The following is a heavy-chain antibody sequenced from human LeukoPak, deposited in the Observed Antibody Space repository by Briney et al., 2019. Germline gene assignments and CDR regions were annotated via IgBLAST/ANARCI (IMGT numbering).Heavy chain of an antibody. D-gene: IGHD1-26*01. J-gene: IGHJ6*02. CDR2: INSDGSST. CDR3: ARVRSGSSAGNYGMDV. CDR1: GFDFSSNW. V-gene: IGHV3-74*01. Sequence: GGSLRLSCAASGFDFSSNWMHWVRHAPGQGLVWVSRINSDGSSTTYADSVKGRFTISRDNAKNTLYVQMNSLRAEDTAVYYCARVRSGSSAGNYGMDVWGQGTTVTVSS.